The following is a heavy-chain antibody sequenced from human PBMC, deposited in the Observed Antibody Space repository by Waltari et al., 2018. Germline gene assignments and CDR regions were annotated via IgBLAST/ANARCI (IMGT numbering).Heavy chain of an antibody. CDR1: GGSISSYH. V-gene: IGHV4-59*08. D-gene: IGHD6-19*01. CDR2: IYYSGST. Sequence: QVQLQESGPGLVKPSETLSLTCTVSGGSISSYHWSWIRQPPGKGLEWSGYIYYSGSTNYNPSLKSRVTISVDTSKNQFSLKLSSVTAADTAVYYCASLYSSGWYDAFDIWGQGTMVTVSS. J-gene: IGHJ3*02. CDR3: ASLYSSGWYDAFDI.